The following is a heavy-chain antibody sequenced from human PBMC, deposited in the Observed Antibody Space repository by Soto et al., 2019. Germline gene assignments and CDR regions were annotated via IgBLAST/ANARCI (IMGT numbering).Heavy chain of an antibody. CDR1: GYTFTSYD. CDR2: MNPNSGNT. Sequence: ASVKVSCKASGYTFTSYDINWVRQATGQGLEWMGWMNPNSGNTGYAQKFQGRVTMTRNTSISTAYMELSSLRSEDTAVYYCAREYDSPPNWFDPWGQGTLVTVSS. J-gene: IGHJ5*02. D-gene: IGHD3-22*01. CDR3: AREYDSPPNWFDP. V-gene: IGHV1-8*01.